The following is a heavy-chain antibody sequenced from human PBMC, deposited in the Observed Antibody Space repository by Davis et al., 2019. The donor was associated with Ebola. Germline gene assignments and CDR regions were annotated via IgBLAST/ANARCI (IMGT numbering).Heavy chain of an antibody. CDR2: ISSSGSTI. CDR3: ARSFPGDCTNGVCYSYYYYGMDV. V-gene: IGHV3-48*04. Sequence: GGSLRLSCAASGFTFSSYGMHWVRQAPGKGLEWVSYISSSGSTIYYADSVKGRFTISRDNAKNSLYLQMNSLRAEDTAVYYCARSFPGDCTNGVCYSYYYYGMDVWGQGTTVTVSS. CDR1: GFTFSSYG. D-gene: IGHD2-8*01. J-gene: IGHJ6*02.